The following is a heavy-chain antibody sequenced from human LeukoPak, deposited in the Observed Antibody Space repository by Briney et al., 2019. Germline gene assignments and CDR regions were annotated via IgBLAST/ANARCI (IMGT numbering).Heavy chain of an antibody. Sequence: GGSLRLSCAASGFTFSSHSMNWVRQVPGKGLEWVSYISSSSSTIYYADSVKDRFTISRDNAKNSLYLQMNSLRAEDTAVYYCARGAYYYEDWGQGTLVTVSS. D-gene: IGHD3-22*01. CDR3: ARGAYYYED. CDR1: GFTFSSHS. V-gene: IGHV3-48*01. J-gene: IGHJ4*02. CDR2: ISSSSSTI.